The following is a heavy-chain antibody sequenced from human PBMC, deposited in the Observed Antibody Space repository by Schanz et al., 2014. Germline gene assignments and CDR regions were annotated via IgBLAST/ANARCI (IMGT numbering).Heavy chain of an antibody. J-gene: IGHJ6*02. V-gene: IGHV1-2*06. CDR2: INPNSGGT. Sequence: QVQLVQSGAEVKKPGASVKVSCKASGYTFTGYSMHWVRQAPGQGLEWMGRINPNSGGTNYAQKFQGRVTMTRDTSISTVYMELTRLTFDDTAIYYCARARYGLDVWGQGTTVTVSS. CDR3: ARARYGLDV. CDR1: GYTFTGYS.